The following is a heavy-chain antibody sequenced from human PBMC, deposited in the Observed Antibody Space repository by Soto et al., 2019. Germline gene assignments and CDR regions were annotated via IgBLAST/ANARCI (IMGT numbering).Heavy chain of an antibody. Sequence: TAETLSLTCTVSGGPITTDNYYWTWIRQPPGKGLEWVGYIYYSGSAYYNPSLKSRVTISVDTSKDQFSLNVRSVTGADTAVYYCARDYDSGMDVWGQGTTVPVSS. CDR1: GGPITTDNYY. V-gene: IGHV4-30-4*01. CDR3: ARDYDSGMDV. D-gene: IGHD3-22*01. CDR2: IYYSGSA. J-gene: IGHJ6*02.